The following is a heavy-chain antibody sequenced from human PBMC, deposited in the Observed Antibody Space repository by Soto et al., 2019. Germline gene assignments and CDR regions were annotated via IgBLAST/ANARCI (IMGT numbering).Heavy chain of an antibody. D-gene: IGHD3-3*01. CDR1: GFIFSTFG. CDR3: VRGPSRGSSLFGPLDY. Sequence: GGSLRLSCSASGFIFSTFGMSWVRQAPGQGLEYVSAIFYSGSGSYYADPVRGRFTVSRDNSKNMFYLQMSSLRVEDTALYFCVRGPSRGSSLFGPLDYWGQGTQVTVSS. CDR2: IFYSGSGS. V-gene: IGHV3-64D*06. J-gene: IGHJ4*02.